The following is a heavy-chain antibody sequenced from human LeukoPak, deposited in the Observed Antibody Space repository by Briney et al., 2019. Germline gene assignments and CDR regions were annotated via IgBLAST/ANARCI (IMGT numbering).Heavy chain of an antibody. CDR1: GFTFSDYY. D-gene: IGHD3-22*01. CDR2: ISSSGSTI. J-gene: IGHJ3*02. V-gene: IGHV3-11*04. Sequence: GGSLRLSCAVSGFTFSDYYMSWIRQAPGKGLEWVSYISSSGSTIYYADSVKGRFTISRDNAKNSLYLQMNSLRAEDTAVYYCARFNYDSSVPDAFDIWGQGTMVTVSS. CDR3: ARFNYDSSVPDAFDI.